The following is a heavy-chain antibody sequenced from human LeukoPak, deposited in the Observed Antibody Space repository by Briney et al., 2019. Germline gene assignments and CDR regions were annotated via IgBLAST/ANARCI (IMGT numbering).Heavy chain of an antibody. CDR3: AWTYGSVPFDY. V-gene: IGHV3-21*01. J-gene: IGHJ4*02. CDR2: ISSSSSYI. D-gene: IGHD3-10*01. Sequence: GGSLRLSCAASGFTFSSYSMNWVRQAPGKGLEWVSTISSSSSYIYYADSVKGRFTISRDNAKNSLYLQMNSLRAEDTAVYYCAWTYGSVPFDYWGQGTLVTVSS. CDR1: GFTFSSYS.